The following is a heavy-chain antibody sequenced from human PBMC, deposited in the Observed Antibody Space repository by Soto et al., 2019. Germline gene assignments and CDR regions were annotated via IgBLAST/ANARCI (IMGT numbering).Heavy chain of an antibody. Sequence: SVKVSCKASGGTLSSYTISWVRQAPGQGLEWMGRIIPILGIANYAQKFQGRVTITADKSTSTAYMELSSLRSEDTAVYYCARDDDYDFCMDVWGKGTTVTVSS. V-gene: IGHV1-69*04. D-gene: IGHD3-3*01. CDR1: GGTLSSYT. J-gene: IGHJ6*03. CDR3: ARDDDYDFCMDV. CDR2: IIPILGIA.